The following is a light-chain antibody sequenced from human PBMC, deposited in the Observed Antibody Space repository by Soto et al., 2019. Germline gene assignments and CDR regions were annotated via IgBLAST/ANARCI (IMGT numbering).Light chain of an antibody. CDR2: YAS. CDR1: QSVRNY. V-gene: IGKV1-39*01. CDR3: QQSSSIPPT. J-gene: IGKJ2*01. Sequence: DIPMTQSPSSLSASVGDRVTIVCRASQSVRNYLNWYQQKSGEAPKLLIFYASTLESGVPSRFSGSGSGTDFTLTITSLQPEDFATYYCQQSSSIPPTFGQGTKIEIK.